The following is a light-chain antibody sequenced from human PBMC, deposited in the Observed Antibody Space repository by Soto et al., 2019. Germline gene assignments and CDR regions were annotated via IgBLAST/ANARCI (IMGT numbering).Light chain of an antibody. CDR3: QQRANWPPIT. CDR2: DAS. V-gene: IGKV3-11*01. Sequence: EIVLTQSPATLSLSPGERVTLSCRASQSVSSFLAWYQQKPGQAPRLLIYDASNRATGIPARFSGSGFGTDFTLTISSLESEDFAVYYCQQRANWPPITFGQGTRLEIK. CDR1: QSVSSF. J-gene: IGKJ5*01.